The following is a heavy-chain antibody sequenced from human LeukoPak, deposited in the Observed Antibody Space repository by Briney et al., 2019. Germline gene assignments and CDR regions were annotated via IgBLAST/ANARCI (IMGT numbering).Heavy chain of an antibody. D-gene: IGHD3-22*01. CDR2: IYTGGNT. CDR3: VRGDDSGYYDYFDY. J-gene: IGHJ4*02. CDR1: GFTVDSNY. V-gene: IGHV3-53*01. Sequence: GGSLRLSCAASGFTVDSNYLSWVRQAPGKGLEWVSTIYTGGNTYYAASVKGRFTISRDFSKNTVFLHMNSLRAEDTAMYYCVRGDDSGYYDYFDYWGQGALVTVSS.